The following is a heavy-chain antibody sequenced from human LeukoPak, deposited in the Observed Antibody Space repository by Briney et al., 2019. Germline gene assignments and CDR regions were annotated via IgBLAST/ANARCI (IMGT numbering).Heavy chain of an antibody. J-gene: IGHJ3*01. CDR2: ISTSSSYI. CDR1: GFTFSRNS. V-gene: IGHV3-21*01. CDR3: ARDTDYAFDV. Sequence: GGSLRLSCAASGFTFSRNSMNWVRQAPGKGLEWVSSISTSSSYIYYADSVKGRFTISRDNAKSSLYLQMNSLRAEDTAVYYCARDTDYAFDVWGQGTMVTVSS.